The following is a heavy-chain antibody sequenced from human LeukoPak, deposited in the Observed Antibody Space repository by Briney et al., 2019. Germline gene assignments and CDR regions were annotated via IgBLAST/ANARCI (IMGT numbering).Heavy chain of an antibody. CDR1: GYTFASYG. D-gene: IGHD3-10*01. V-gene: IGHV1-18*01. J-gene: IGHJ3*02. CDR3: ARSITMVRGVHDAFDI. CDR2: ISPYNGNT. Sequence: GASVKVSCEASGYTFASYGISWVRQAPRQGLEWMGWISPYNGNTNYAQKLQGRVTMTTDTSTSTAYMELRSLRSDDTAVYYCARSITMVRGVHDAFDIWGQGTMVTVSS.